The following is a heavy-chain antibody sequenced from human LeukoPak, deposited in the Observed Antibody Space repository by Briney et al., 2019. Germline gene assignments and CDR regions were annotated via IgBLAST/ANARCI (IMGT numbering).Heavy chain of an antibody. D-gene: IGHD1-1*01. CDR2: ISYDGRDK. J-gene: IGHJ4*02. CDR1: GSTFSNYG. Sequence: GSLRLSCASSGSTFSNYGMHWVRPAPGKGLEWVAVISYDGRDKYSADPVRGGFTISRDNSKNTVYLQMNSLRAEDTAVYYCARDAYHWRESPDYWGQGTLLSVSS. V-gene: IGHV3-33*01. CDR3: ARDAYHWRESPDY.